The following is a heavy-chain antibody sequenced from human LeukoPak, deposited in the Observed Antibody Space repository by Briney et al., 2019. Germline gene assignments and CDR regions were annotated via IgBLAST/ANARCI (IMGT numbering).Heavy chain of an antibody. CDR1: GFTFSSYA. J-gene: IGHJ6*02. V-gene: IGHV3-30*04. CDR3: ANPWGMDV. Sequence: PGRSLRLSCAASGFTFSSYAMHWVRQAPGKGLEWVAVISYDGSNKYYADSVKGRFTISRDNSKNTLYLQMNSLRAEDTAVYYCANPWGMDVWGQGTTVTVSS. CDR2: ISYDGSNK.